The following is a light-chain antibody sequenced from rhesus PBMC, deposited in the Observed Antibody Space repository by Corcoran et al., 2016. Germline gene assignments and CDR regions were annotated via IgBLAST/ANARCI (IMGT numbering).Light chain of an antibody. CDR1: QDISSY. J-gene: IGKJ4*01. CDR2: DAS. V-gene: IGKV1-38*01. Sequence: DIQLTQSPSSLSASVGDRITITCRASQDISSYLAWYQQKSGKAPKLLLYDASNLQSGVPSRFSGSGSGTEFTLTISSLQPEDVATYYCQQRNSYPLTFGGGTKVEIK. CDR3: QQRNSYPLT.